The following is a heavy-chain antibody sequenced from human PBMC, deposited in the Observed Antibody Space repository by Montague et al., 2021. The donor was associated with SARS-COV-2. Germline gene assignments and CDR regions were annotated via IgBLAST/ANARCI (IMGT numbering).Heavy chain of an antibody. Sequence: YSGRNYYQPYLNRRVTISVDTYKNQFSLQLRSVTAADTAVYYCARATPAYRVFVVIVAAHFDYWGQGTLVTVSS. CDR2: YSGRN. J-gene: IGHJ4*02. V-gene: IGHV4-39*07. D-gene: IGHD2-15*01. CDR3: ARATPAYRVFVVIVAAHFDY.